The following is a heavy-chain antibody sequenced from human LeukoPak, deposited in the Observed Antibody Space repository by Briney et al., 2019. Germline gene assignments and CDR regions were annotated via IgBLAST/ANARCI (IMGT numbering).Heavy chain of an antibody. V-gene: IGHV4-31*03. CDR2: IYYSGST. CDR3: ARVSDSQYNWFDP. J-gene: IGHJ5*02. Sequence: PSETLSLTCTVSGGSISSGGYYWSWIRQHPGKGLEWIGYIYYSGSTYYNPSLKSRVTISVDTSKSQFSLKLSSVTAADTAVYCCARVSDSQYNWFDPWGQGTLVTASS. CDR1: GGSISSGGYY. D-gene: IGHD6-25*01.